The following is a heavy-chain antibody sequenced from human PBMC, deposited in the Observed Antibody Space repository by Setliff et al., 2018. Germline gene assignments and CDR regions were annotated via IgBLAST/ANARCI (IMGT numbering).Heavy chain of an antibody. V-gene: IGHV3-30-3*01. CDR3: ARDRMIVVVQGMDV. CDR2: ISYDGSNK. Sequence: GGSLRLSCAASGFTFSSYAMHWVRQAPGKGLEWVAVISYDGSNKYYADSVKGRFTISRDNSKNTLYLQMNSLRAEDTAVYYCARDRMIVVVQGMDVWGQGTTVTVS. D-gene: IGHD3-22*01. J-gene: IGHJ6*02. CDR1: GFTFSSYA.